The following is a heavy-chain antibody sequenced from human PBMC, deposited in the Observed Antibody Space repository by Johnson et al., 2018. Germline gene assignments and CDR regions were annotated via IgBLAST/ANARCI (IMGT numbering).Heavy chain of an antibody. V-gene: IGHV3-9*01. CDR1: GFTFDDYA. D-gene: IGHD3-22*01. Sequence: VQLVQSGGGLVQXGRSLRLXCAASGFTFDDYAMHWVRQAPGKGLEWVSGISWNSGSIGYADSVKGRFTISRDNAKNSLYLQMNSLRAEDTALYYCAKDLGYDSSGEDAFDIWGQGTMVTVSS. J-gene: IGHJ3*02. CDR2: ISWNSGSI. CDR3: AKDLGYDSSGEDAFDI.